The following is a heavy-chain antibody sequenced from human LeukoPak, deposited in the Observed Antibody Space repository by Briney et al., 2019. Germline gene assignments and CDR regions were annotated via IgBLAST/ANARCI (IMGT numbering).Heavy chain of an antibody. J-gene: IGHJ3*02. V-gene: IGHV3-7*01. D-gene: IGHD6-13*01. CDR1: GFTFSSYW. CDR3: ARSNLGIAAAAESNDAFDI. CDR2: IKQDGSEK. Sequence: GGSLRLSCAASGFTFSSYWMSWVRQAPGKGLEWVANIKQDGSEKYYVDSVKGRFTISRDNAKNSLYLQMNSLRAEDTAVYYCARSNLGIAAAAESNDAFDIWGQGTMVTVSS.